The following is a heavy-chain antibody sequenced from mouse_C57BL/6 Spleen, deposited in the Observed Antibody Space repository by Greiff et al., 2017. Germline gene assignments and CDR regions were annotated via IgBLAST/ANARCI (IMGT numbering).Heavy chain of an antibody. CDR3: ATNWDDYYAMDY. Sequence: QVQLKESGAELAKPGASVKLSCKASGYTFTSYWMHWVKQRPGQGLEWIGYINPSSGYTKYNQKFKDKATLTADKSSSTAYMQLSSLTYEDSAVYYCATNWDDYYAMDYWGQGTSVTVSS. CDR1: GYTFTSYW. J-gene: IGHJ4*01. D-gene: IGHD4-1*01. CDR2: INPSSGYT. V-gene: IGHV1-7*01.